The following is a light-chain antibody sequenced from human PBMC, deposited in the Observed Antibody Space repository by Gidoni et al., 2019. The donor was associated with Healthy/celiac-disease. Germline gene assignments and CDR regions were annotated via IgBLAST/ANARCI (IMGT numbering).Light chain of an antibody. J-gene: IGKJ2*02. CDR3: QQYNSYPRT. CDR2: AAS. V-gene: IGKV1D-16*01. Sequence: DIQMTKAPSSLSASVGERVTITCRASPGISSWLAWYQQKQEKAPKSLIYAASSLQSGVPSRFSGSGSGTDSTLTISILQPEDFATYSCQQYNSYPRTFGQGTKLEIK. CDR1: PGISSW.